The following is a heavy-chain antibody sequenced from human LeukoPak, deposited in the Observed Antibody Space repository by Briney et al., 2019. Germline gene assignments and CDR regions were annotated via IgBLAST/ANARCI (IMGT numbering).Heavy chain of an antibody. CDR1: GLTLSNVW. Sequence: GGSLRLSCAVSGLTLSNVWMNWVRQAPGKGLEWVGLIKRKSDGGTTEFAAPVKGRFTISRDDSKNTLYLQMDSLTSEDTAVYYCSQGSGFYFNYWVQGTLVTVSS. D-gene: IGHD3-3*01. CDR2: IKRKSDGGTT. V-gene: IGHV3-15*07. J-gene: IGHJ4*02. CDR3: SQGSGFYFNY.